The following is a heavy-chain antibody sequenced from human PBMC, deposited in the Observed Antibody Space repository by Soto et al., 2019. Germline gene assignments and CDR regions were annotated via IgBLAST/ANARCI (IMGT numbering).Heavy chain of an antibody. CDR2: IYSGGST. Sequence: GGSLRLSCAASGFTVSSNYMSWVRQAPGKGLEWVSVIYSGGSTYYADSVKGRFTISRDNSKNTLYLQMNSLRAEDTAVYYCSRVTAGIPYYYYGTDVWGQGTTVTVSS. CDR3: SRVTAGIPYYYYGTDV. V-gene: IGHV3-53*01. D-gene: IGHD6-19*01. J-gene: IGHJ6*02. CDR1: GFTVSSNY.